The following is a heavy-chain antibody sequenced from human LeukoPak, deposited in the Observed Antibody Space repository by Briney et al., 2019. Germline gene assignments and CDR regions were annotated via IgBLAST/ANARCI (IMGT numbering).Heavy chain of an antibody. CDR2: IADDGKDK. V-gene: IGHV3-30*04. CDR1: GFTFSTYP. Sequence: PGGSLRLSCAASGFTFSTYPMHWVRQAPGKGLEWVAVIADDGKDKHYVESVKGRFTISRDNSKNTLYLQMNCLRVEDTAVYYCARDRHIAAAGYYFDYWGQGTLVTVSS. D-gene: IGHD6-25*01. CDR3: ARDRHIAAAGYYFDY. J-gene: IGHJ4*02.